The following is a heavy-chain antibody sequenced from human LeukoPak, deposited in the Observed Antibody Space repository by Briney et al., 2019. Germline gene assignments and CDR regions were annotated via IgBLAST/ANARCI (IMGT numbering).Heavy chain of an antibody. CDR2: ISSSGSTI. D-gene: IGHD5-18*01. CDR3: TKDSVAMVTTSDY. V-gene: IGHV3-11*01. J-gene: IGHJ4*02. Sequence: GGSLRLSCAASGFTFSDYYMSWIRQAPGKGLEWVSYISSSGSTIYYADSVKGRFTTSRDNAKNSLYLQMNSLRPEDTALYYCTKDSVAMVTTSDYWGQGTLVTVSS. CDR1: GFTFSDYY.